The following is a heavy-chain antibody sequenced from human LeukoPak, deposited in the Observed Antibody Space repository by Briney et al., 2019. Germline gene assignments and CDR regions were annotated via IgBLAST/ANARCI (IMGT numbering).Heavy chain of an antibody. V-gene: IGHV1-3*01. Sequence: GASVKVSCKASGYTFTSYAMHWVRQAPGQRLEWMGWINAGNGNTKHSQKFQGRVTITGDTSASTAYMELNSLRAEDTAVYYCARDRGGSSEDFDYWGQGTLVTVSS. CDR1: GYTFTSYA. D-gene: IGHD1-26*01. CDR2: INAGNGNT. CDR3: ARDRGGSSEDFDY. J-gene: IGHJ4*02.